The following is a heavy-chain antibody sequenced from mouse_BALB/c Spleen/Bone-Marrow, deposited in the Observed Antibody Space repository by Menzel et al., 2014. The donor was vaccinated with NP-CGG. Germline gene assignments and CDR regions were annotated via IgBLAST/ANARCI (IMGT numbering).Heavy chain of an antibody. D-gene: IGHD2-4*01. CDR1: GYTFTSYY. J-gene: IGHJ3*01. CDR3: ARDYDYDAWFAY. V-gene: IGHV1S56*01. Sequence: QVQLQQSGPELVKPGASVRISCKASGYTFTSYYIHRVKQRPGQGLEWIGWIYPGNVNTKYNEKFKGKATLTADKSSSTAYMQLSSLTSEDSAVYFCARDYDYDAWFAYWGQGTLVTVSA. CDR2: IYPGNVNT.